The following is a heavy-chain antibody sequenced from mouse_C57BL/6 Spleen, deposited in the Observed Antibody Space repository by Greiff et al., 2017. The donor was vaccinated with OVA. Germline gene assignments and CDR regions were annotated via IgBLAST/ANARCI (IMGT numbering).Heavy chain of an antibody. CDR2: ISYSGST. D-gene: IGHD2-4*01. CDR3: ARYYDYPYYAMDY. CDR1: GYSITSDY. V-gene: IGHV3-8*01. Sequence: EVKLVESGPGLAKPSQTLSLTCSVTGYSITSDYWNWIRKFPGNKLESMGYISYSGSTSYNPSLKSRISITRDTSKNQYYLQLNSVTTEDTATYYCARYYDYPYYAMDYWGQGTSVTVSS. J-gene: IGHJ4*01.